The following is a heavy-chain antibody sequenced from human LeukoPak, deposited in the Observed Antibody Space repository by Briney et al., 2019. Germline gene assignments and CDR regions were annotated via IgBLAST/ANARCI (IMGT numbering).Heavy chain of an antibody. Sequence: PGGSLRLSCAASGFTFSGSAMHWVRQASGKGLEWVGRIRSKANSYATAYAASVKGRFTISRDDSKNTAYLQMNSLKTEDTAVYYFTRRFDCSSTSCRFYYYYMDVWGKGTTVTVSS. D-gene: IGHD2-2*01. V-gene: IGHV3-73*01. J-gene: IGHJ6*03. CDR2: IRSKANSYAT. CDR3: TRRFDCSSTSCRFYYYYMDV. CDR1: GFTFSGSA.